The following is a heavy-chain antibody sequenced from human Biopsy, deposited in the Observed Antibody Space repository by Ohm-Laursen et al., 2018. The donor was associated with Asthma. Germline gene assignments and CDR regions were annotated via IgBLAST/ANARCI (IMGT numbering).Heavy chain of an antibody. D-gene: IGHD3-22*01. J-gene: IGHJ4*02. CDR3: AREVVSSGFYFDS. CDR2: IYTSGST. V-gene: IGHV4-59*01. CDR1: GGSIRNYY. Sequence: SETLSLTCTFSGGSIRNYYWSWIRQPPGQRLEFIGYIYTSGSTNYNPSLKSRVTISADTSMNQFSLKLSSVTAADTAVYYCAREVVSSGFYFDSWGQGTLVTVSS.